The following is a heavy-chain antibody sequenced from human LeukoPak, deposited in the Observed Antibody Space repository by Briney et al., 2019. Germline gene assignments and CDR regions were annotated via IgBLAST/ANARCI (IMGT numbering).Heavy chain of an antibody. CDR3: AKADRGWGVITKD. CDR2: IGGSGDFT. Sequence: PGGSLRLSCAASGFTFSSYSMHWVRQAPGRGLEWVSAIGGSGDFTYYAEYVRGRFTISRDNSKKTLYLQMNSLRAEDTAVYYCAKADRGWGVITKDWGQGTLVTVSS. J-gene: IGHJ4*02. V-gene: IGHV3-23*01. CDR1: GFTFSSYS. D-gene: IGHD3-10*01.